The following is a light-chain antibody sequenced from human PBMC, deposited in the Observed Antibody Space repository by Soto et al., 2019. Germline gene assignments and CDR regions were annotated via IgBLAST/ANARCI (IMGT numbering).Light chain of an antibody. J-gene: IGKJ1*01. CDR3: QQRSNWRT. V-gene: IGKV3-11*01. CDR2: DAS. Sequence: IVFPPSPATLSLSPVERATLSRRASQSVSSYLAWYQQKPGQAPRLLIYDASNRATGIPARFSGSGSGTDFTLTISSLEPEEFAVYYCQQRSNWRTFGQGTKVDIK. CDR1: QSVSSY.